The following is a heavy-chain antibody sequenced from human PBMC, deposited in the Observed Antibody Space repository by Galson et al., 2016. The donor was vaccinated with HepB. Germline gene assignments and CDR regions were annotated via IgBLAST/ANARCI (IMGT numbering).Heavy chain of an antibody. Sequence: PALVKPTQTLTLTCTFSGFSLNTSGVGVGWIRQPPGKALEWLAFIYWDDDKGYSPALKSRLTITKDTSKDQVVLAMTNMDPVDTAIYYCTTRGGANNWGQGTLVTVSS. V-gene: IGHV2-5*02. CDR1: GFSLNTSGVG. CDR3: TTRGGANN. J-gene: IGHJ1*01. D-gene: IGHD2-21*01. CDR2: IYWDDDK.